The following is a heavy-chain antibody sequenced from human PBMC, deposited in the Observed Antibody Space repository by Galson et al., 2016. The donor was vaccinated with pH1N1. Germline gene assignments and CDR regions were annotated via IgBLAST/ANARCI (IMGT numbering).Heavy chain of an antibody. CDR3: ARARNYYGNEAFDI. CDR1: GVIFNSYA. CDR2: IIAIFNTQ. V-gene: IGHV1-69*06. D-gene: IGHD3-22*01. Sequence: SCKASGVIFNSYAINWVRQAPGQGLEWMGGIIAIFNTQNYAQDFQGRVTITADKPTTTVYLELSGLTSEYTAVYYCARARNYYGNEAFDIWGQVTMVIDSS. J-gene: IGHJ3*02.